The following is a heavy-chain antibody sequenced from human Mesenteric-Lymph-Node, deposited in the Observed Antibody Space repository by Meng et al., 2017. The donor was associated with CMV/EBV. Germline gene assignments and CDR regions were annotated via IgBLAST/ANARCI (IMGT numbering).Heavy chain of an antibody. CDR2: IIPNLGIA. CDR3: ARLPQGYCSSTSCQNDAFDI. Sequence: SVKVSCKASGGTFSSYTISWVRQAPGQGLEWMGRIIPNLGIANYAQKFQGRVTITADKSTSTAYMELSSLRSEDTAAYYCARLPQGYCSSTSCQNDAFDIWGQGTMVTVSS. V-gene: IGHV1-69*02. D-gene: IGHD2-2*01. J-gene: IGHJ3*02. CDR1: GGTFSSYT.